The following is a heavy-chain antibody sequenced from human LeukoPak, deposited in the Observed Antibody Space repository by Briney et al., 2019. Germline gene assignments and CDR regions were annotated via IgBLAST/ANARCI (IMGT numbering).Heavy chain of an antibody. V-gene: IGHV3-23*01. J-gene: IGHJ4*02. D-gene: IGHD1/OR15-1a*01. CDR2: ISGSGGST. Sequence: GGSLRLPCAASGFTLSSYAMSWVRQAPGKGLEWVSAISGSGGSTYYADSVKGRFTISRDNSKNTLYLQMGSLRAEDMAVYYCARDRSKNSYYFDYWGQGTLVTVSS. CDR3: ARDRSKNSYYFDY. CDR1: GFTLSSYA.